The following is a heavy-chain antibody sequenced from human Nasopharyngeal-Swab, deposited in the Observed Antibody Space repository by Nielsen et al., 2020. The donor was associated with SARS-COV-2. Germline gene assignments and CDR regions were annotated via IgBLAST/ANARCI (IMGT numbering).Heavy chain of an antibody. D-gene: IGHD1-1*01. CDR2: MNPNSGNT. V-gene: IGHV1-8*02. Sequence: ASVKVSCKASGYTFTSYGISWVRQATGQGLEWMGWMNPNSGNTGYAQKFQGRVTMTRNTSISTAYMELSSLRSEDTAVYYCARDLPFRAQLAFDYWGQGTLVTVSS. J-gene: IGHJ4*02. CDR3: ARDLPFRAQLAFDY. CDR1: GYTFTSYG.